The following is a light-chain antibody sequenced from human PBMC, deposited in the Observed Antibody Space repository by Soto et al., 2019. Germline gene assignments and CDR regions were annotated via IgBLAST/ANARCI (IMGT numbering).Light chain of an antibody. J-gene: IGKJ5*01. CDR3: QQYGSSIT. V-gene: IGKV3-20*01. CDR1: QSVRSN. CDR2: GAS. Sequence: EIVMTQSPATLSVSPGERATLSCRASQSVRSNLAWYQQKRGQSPRLLIYGASTRATGIPDRFSGSGSGTDFTLTINRLEPEDFAVYYCQQYGSSITFGQGTRLEIK.